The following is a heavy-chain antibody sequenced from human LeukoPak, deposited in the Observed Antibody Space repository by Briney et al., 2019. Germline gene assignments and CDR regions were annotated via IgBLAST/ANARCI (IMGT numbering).Heavy chain of an antibody. CDR2: IYSGGST. V-gene: IGHV3-53*01. Sequence: PGGSLRLSCAASGFTVSSNYMSWVRQAPGKGLEWVSVIYSGGSTYYADSVKGRFTISRDNSKNSLYLQMNSLRAEDTAVYYCARAPVGCSGGSCYSAYFDYWGQGTLVTVSS. CDR3: ARAPVGCSGGSCYSAYFDY. CDR1: GFTVSSNY. J-gene: IGHJ4*02. D-gene: IGHD2-15*01.